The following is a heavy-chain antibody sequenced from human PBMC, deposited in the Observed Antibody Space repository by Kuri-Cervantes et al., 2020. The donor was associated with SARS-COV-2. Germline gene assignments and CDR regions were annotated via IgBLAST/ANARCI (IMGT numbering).Heavy chain of an antibody. CDR1: GYSISNGYY. J-gene: IGHJ3*02. Sequence: SETLFLTCAVSGYSISNGYYWGWIRQPPGKGLEWIGSIYYSGSTYYNPSLKSRVTISVDTSKNQFSLKLSSVTAADTAVYYCATLLSLDAFDIWGQGTMVTVSS. D-gene: IGHD3-16*02. CDR2: IYYSGST. V-gene: IGHV4-38-2*01. CDR3: ATLLSLDAFDI.